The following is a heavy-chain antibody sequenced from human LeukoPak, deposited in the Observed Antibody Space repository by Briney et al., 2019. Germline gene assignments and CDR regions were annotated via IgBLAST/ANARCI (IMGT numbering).Heavy chain of an antibody. J-gene: IGHJ6*03. V-gene: IGHV1-69*05. D-gene: IGHD2-2*02. CDR3: KGYCSSTSCYTYYYYMDV. CDR2: IMPIFGTA. CDR1: GGTFSCYA. Sequence: ASVKDSCKASGGTFSCYAISWVRQAPGQGLEWMGGIMPIFGTANYAQKFQGRVTITTDESTSTAYIELSSLRSEDTAVYYCKGYCSSTSCYTYYYYMDVWGKGTTVTVSS.